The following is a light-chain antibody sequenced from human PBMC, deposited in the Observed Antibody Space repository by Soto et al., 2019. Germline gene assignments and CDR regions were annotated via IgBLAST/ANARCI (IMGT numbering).Light chain of an antibody. CDR1: SRDVGGYNS. Sequence: QSALTQPASVSGSPGLSIAISCTGTSRDVGGYNSVSWYQQQPGKAPKLMIYEVSKRPSGVPNRFSGSKSGNTASLTISGLQAEDEGDYYCSSYTASGSDVFGTGTKLTVL. CDR3: SSYTASGSDV. J-gene: IGLJ1*01. CDR2: EVS. V-gene: IGLV2-14*01.